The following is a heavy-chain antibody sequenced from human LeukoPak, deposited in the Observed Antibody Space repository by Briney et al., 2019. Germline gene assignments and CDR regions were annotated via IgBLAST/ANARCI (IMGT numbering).Heavy chain of an antibody. CDR2: NRGDGSMT. CDR1: EFTFSAYW. D-gene: IGHD6-25*01. V-gene: IGHV3-74*01. J-gene: IGHJ4*02. CDR3: ARENLAAAADY. Sequence: PGGSLRLSCAASEFTFSAYWMHWVRQAPGKGLVWVSRNRGDGSMTNYADSVKGRFTISRDNAKNTLYLQMDSLRLEDTAVYYCARENLAAAADYWGQGTVVTVSS.